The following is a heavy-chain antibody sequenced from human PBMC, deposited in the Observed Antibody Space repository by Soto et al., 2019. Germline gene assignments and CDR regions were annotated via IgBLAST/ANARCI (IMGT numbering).Heavy chain of an antibody. Sequence: GASVKVSCKASGYTFTSYAMHWVRQAPGQRLEWMGWINAGNGNTKYSQKFQGRVTITRDTSASTAYMELSSLRSEDTAVYYCARDQHYYYYYYMDVWGKGTTVTVSS. V-gene: IGHV1-3*01. CDR2: INAGNGNT. CDR1: GYTFTSYA. J-gene: IGHJ6*03. CDR3: ARDQHYYYYYYMDV.